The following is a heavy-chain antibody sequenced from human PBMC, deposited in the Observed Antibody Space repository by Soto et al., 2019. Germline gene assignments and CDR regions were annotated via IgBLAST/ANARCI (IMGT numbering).Heavy chain of an antibody. CDR1: GFTFSIYA. J-gene: IGHJ4*02. Sequence: EVQLLESGGGLVQPGVSLRLSCAASGFTFSIYAMTWVRQAPGKGLEWVSSIRGDDGRTFYADSVKGRFTISRDNSKDTLYLQMNSLRDEDTAVYYCAKGGDLKQWLERCDYWGQGTLVTVSS. V-gene: IGHV3-23*01. CDR3: AKGGDLKQWLERCDY. D-gene: IGHD6-19*01. CDR2: IRGDDGRT.